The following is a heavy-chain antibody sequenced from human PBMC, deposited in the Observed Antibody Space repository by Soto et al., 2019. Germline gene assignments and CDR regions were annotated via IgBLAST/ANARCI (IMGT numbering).Heavy chain of an antibody. CDR1: GGTFSNYV. V-gene: IGHV1-69*06. Sequence: VKVSCKASGGTFSNYVVNWVRQAPGQGLEWMGRIIPISGAANYAQKFQGRVTITADKSTSTSYMELSSLRSEDTAVYYCARDMTRTVVPYFDFWGQGTLVTVSS. CDR3: ARDMTRTVVPYFDF. J-gene: IGHJ4*02. CDR2: IIPISGAA. D-gene: IGHD1-7*01.